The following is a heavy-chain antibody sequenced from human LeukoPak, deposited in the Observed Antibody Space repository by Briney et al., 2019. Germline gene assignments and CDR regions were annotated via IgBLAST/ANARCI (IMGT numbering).Heavy chain of an antibody. J-gene: IGHJ6*02. CDR2: ISDAGGTT. V-gene: IGHV3-48*03. Sequence: PGGSLRLSCAASGFAFNTYNMNWVRQAPGKGLQWVSYISDAGGTTFYADSVKGRFTISRDNAKNSLYLQMNSLRVEDTAVYYCARDRDYDGLDVWGQGTTVTVAS. CDR1: GFAFNTYN. CDR3: ARDRDYDGLDV.